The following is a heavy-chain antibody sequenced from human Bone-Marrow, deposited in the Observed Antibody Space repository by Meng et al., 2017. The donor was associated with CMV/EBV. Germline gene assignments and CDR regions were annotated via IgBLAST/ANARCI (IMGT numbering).Heavy chain of an antibody. D-gene: IGHD2-2*01. Sequence: ASVKVSCKASGYTFTGYYMHWVRQAPGQGLEWMGWINPNSGGTNYAQKFQGRVTMTRDTSISTAYMELSRLRSDDTAVYYCARYCSSTNCYSLFDYWGQGTLVTVSS. CDR1: GYTFTGYY. J-gene: IGHJ4*02. V-gene: IGHV1-2*02. CDR3: ARYCSSTNCYSLFDY. CDR2: INPNSGGT.